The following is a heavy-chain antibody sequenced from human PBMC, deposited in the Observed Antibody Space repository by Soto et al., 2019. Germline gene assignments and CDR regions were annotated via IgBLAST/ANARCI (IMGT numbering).Heavy chain of an antibody. J-gene: IGHJ6*03. D-gene: IGHD3-10*01. CDR1: GYTFTRYD. V-gene: IGHV1-8*01. CDR2: MNPNSGNT. Sequence: ASVKVSCKASGYTFTRYDINWVRQATGQGLEWMGWMNPNSGNTGYAQKFQGRVTMTRNTSISTAYMELSSLRSEDTAVYYCARSRHYYGSGSYSRLYYYYYMDVWGKRTTVTVSS. CDR3: ARSRHYYGSGSYSRLYYYYYMDV.